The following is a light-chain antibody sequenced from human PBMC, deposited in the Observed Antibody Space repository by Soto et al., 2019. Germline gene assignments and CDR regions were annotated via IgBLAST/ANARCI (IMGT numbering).Light chain of an antibody. CDR2: GAS. CDR1: ESISGN. J-gene: IGKJ5*01. CDR3: QQYHSWPPIT. V-gene: IGKV3-15*01. Sequence: EIVMTQSPATLSVSPGETATLSCWASESISGNLAWYQQKPGQSPRLLIYGASTRATGCPARFSGSGSGTEFTLTISSLQSEDFAFYYCQQYHSWPPITFGQGTRLEIK.